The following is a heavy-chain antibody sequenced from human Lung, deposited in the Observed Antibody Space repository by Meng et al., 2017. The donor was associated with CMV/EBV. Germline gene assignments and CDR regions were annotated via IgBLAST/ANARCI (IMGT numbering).Heavy chain of an antibody. V-gene: IGHV5-51*01. D-gene: IGHD4-17*01. CDR1: GYIFSDYW. CDR3: ARNGADEDYWFDP. CDR2: IYPGDSDV. J-gene: IGHJ5*02. Sequence: ESXKISXQGFGYIFSDYWIGWVRQMPGKGLKWMGIIYPGDSDVRYSPSFQGQVFISADESISTAYLQWYSLKASDTAIYYCARNGADEDYWFDPWGQGTLVTVSS.